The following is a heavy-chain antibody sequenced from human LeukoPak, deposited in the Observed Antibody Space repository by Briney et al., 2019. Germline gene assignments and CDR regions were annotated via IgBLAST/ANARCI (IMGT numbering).Heavy chain of an antibody. V-gene: IGHV3-53*01. J-gene: IGHJ3*02. Sequence: GGSLRLSCAASGFTVSSNYMSWVRQAPGKGLEWVSVIYSGGSTYYADSVKGRFTISRDNSKNTLYLQMNSLRAEDTAVYYCARDGTPSSAPAYCGGDCYDAFDIWGQGTMVTVSS. D-gene: IGHD2-21*02. CDR2: IYSGGST. CDR3: ARDGTPSSAPAYCGGDCYDAFDI. CDR1: GFTVSSNY.